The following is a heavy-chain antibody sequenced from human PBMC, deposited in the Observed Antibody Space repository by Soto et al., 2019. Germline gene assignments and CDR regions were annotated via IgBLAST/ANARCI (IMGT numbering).Heavy chain of an antibody. V-gene: IGHV4-59*08. Sequence: SETLSLTCTVSGGSISSYYWSWIRQPPGKGLEWIGYIYYSGSTNYNPSLKSRVTISVDTSKNQFSLRLSSVTAADTAVYYCARLDIVATTLDYWGQGTLVTVSS. CDR1: GGSISSYY. CDR3: ARLDIVATTLDY. J-gene: IGHJ4*02. D-gene: IGHD5-12*01. CDR2: IYYSGST.